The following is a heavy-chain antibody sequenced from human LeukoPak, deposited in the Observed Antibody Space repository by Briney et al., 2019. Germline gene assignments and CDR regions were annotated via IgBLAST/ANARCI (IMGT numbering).Heavy chain of an antibody. J-gene: IGHJ3*01. V-gene: IGHV7-4-1*02. CDR3: ARDLEGLGIAVSGG. CDR2: INTNTGNP. CDR1: GYTFTSYA. D-gene: IGHD6-19*01. Sequence: ASVKVSCKASGYTFTSYAMNWVRQAPGQGLEWMGWINTNTGNPTYAQGFTGRFVFSLDTSVSTAYLQISSLKAEDTAVYYCARDLEGLGIAVSGGWGQGTMVTVSS.